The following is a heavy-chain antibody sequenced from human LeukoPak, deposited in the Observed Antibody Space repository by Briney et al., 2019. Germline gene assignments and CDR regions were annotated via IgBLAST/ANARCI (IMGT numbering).Heavy chain of an antibody. Sequence: GRSLRLSCTTSGFRFGDSAMSWFRQAPGKGLEWVGSIRSKDYGGTTENAASVKGRFTISRDDSKSIVYLQMNSLKTEDTAVYYCARGWDGGNDYWGQGTLVTVSS. CDR1: GFRFGDSA. J-gene: IGHJ4*02. CDR2: IRSKDYGGTT. V-gene: IGHV3-49*03. D-gene: IGHD4-23*01. CDR3: ARGWDGGNDY.